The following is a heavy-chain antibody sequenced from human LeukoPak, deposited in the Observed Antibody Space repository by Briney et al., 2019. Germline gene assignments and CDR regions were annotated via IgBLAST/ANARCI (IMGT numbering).Heavy chain of an antibody. D-gene: IGHD6-13*01. CDR1: GFSFDDYA. CDR3: AKDISYSSSWYYFDY. V-gene: IGHV3-9*01. CDR2: ISWNSGSI. Sequence: PGGSVRLSCAASGFSFDDYAMHWVRQAPGKGLEWVSGISWNSGSIGYADSVKGRFTIPRDNAKNSLYLQMNSLRAEDTALYYCAKDISYSSSWYYFDYWGQGTLVTVSS. J-gene: IGHJ4*02.